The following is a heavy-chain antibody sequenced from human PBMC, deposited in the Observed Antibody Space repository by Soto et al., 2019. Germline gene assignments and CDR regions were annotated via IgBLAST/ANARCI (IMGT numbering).Heavy chain of an antibody. V-gene: IGHV1-69*08. Sequence: QVQLVQSGAEVKKPGSSVKVSCKASGGTFSSYTISWVPQAPGQGLEWMGRIIPILGIANYAQKFQGRVTITADKSTSTAYMELSSLRSEDTAVYYCARDGKAVVESSLDYWGQGTLVTVSS. J-gene: IGHJ4*02. CDR3: ARDGKAVVESSLDY. CDR2: IIPILGIA. D-gene: IGHD3-10*01. CDR1: GGTFSSYT.